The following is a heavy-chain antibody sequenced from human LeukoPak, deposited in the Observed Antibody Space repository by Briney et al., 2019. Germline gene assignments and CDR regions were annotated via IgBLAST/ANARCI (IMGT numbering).Heavy chain of an antibody. J-gene: IGHJ4*02. Sequence: RGESLKISCQTSGYTFTTYWIGWLRQMPGKGLEWMGIIYPGDSDTRYSPSFQGQVTISVDKSASAAYLQWSSLKASDTAMYYCARHAYLSSPNGVCPNDYWGQGTLVTVSS. CDR2: IYPGDSDT. V-gene: IGHV5-51*01. CDR1: GYTFTTYW. D-gene: IGHD2-8*01. CDR3: ARHAYLSSPNGVCPNDY.